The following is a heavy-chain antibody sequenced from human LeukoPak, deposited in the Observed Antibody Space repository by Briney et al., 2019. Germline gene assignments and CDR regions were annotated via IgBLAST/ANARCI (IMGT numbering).Heavy chain of an antibody. J-gene: IGHJ4*02. CDR1: GFTFSSYS. CDR3: ARDPSIVVVPAANDC. D-gene: IGHD2-2*01. Sequence: GGSLRLSCAASGFTFSSYSMNWVRQAPGKGLEWVSSISSSSSYIYYADSVKGRFTISRDNAKNSLYLQMNSLRAEDTAVYYCARDPSIVVVPAANDCWGQGTLVTVSS. CDR2: ISSSSSYI. V-gene: IGHV3-21*01.